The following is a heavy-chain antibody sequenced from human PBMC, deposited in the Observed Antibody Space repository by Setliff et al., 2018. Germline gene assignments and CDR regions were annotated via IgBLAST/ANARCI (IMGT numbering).Heavy chain of an antibody. J-gene: IGHJ4*02. CDR1: GGSINSGPYY. CDR3: ARSPSSGAYWNPRPFYSDY. D-gene: IGHD1-26*01. V-gene: IGHV4-61*09. CDR2: IYSKGSM. Sequence: SETLSLTCTVTGGSINSGPYYWTWIRQSAGKGLEWLGQIYSKGSMNYNPSLKSRVTIPADSSKSQFFLRLTSVTAADTAIYYCARSPSSGAYWNPRPFYSDYWARGTLVTVSS.